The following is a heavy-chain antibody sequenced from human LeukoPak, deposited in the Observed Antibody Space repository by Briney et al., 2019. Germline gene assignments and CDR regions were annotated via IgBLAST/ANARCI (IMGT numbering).Heavy chain of an antibody. J-gene: IGHJ5*02. Sequence: PSETLSLTCTVSGGSISSSSYYWGWIRQPPGKGLEWIGSIYYSGSTYYNPSLKSRVTISVDTSKNQFSLKLSPVTAADTAVYYCARQKWGDYDILTGYSEGVWFAPGGKETLVTVSS. CDR3: ARQKWGDYDILTGYSEGVWFAP. CDR2: IYYSGST. CDR1: GGSISSSSYY. V-gene: IGHV4-39*01. D-gene: IGHD3-9*01.